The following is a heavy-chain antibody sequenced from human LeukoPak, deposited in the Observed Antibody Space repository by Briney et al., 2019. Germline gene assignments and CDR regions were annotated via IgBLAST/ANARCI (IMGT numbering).Heavy chain of an antibody. CDR1: GFTFSSYG. V-gene: IGHV3-30*02. Sequence: PGGSLRLSCAASGFTFSSYGMHWVRQAPGKGLEWVAYIQYDGSNEQYADSVKGRFSISRDSSKNILYLQMNSLRAEDTALYYCAKGLDRGKRTEGKAFLPRFWYAFDIWGQGTMVTVSS. CDR3: AKGLDRGKRTEGKAFLPRFWYAFDI. CDR2: IQYDGSNE. D-gene: IGHD3-10*01. J-gene: IGHJ3*02.